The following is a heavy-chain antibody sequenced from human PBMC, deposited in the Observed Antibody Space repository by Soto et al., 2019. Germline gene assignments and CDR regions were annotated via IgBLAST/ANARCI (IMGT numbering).Heavy chain of an antibody. J-gene: IGHJ4*02. D-gene: IGHD6-6*01. CDR2: INHSGST. Sequence: QVQLQQWGAGLLKPSETLSLTCAVYGGSFSGYYWSWIRQPPGKGLEWIGEINHSGSTNYNPSLQSRVTISVDTSKNQFSLKLSSVTAADTAVYYCARGKLQVRSSSSWSSSRALDYWGQGTLVTVSS. V-gene: IGHV4-34*01. CDR3: ARGKLQVRSSSSWSSSRALDY. CDR1: GGSFSGYY.